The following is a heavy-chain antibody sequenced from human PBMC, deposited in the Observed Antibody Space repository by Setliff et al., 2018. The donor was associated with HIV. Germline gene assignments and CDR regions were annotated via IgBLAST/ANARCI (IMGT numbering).Heavy chain of an antibody. CDR1: GGSIGSHY. D-gene: IGHD3-3*01. Sequence: PSETLSLTCTVSGGSIGSHYWSWIRQPPGKGLEWIGYFYYSGSTNYNPSLKSRVTISVDTSKNQFYLKLSSVTAADTAVYYCARGGGSLEWLSPMDVWDRGTTVTVSS. CDR3: ARGGGSLEWLSPMDV. V-gene: IGHV4-59*11. CDR2: FYYSGST. J-gene: IGHJ6*03.